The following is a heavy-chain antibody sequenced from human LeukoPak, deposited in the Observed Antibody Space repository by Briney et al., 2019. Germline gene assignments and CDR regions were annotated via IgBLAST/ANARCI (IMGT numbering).Heavy chain of an antibody. V-gene: IGHV4-39*07. D-gene: IGHD3-22*01. CDR2: INHSGST. Sequence: SETLSLTCTVSGGSISSGSYYWSWIRQPPGKGLEWIGEINHSGSTNYNPSLKSRVTISVDTSKNQFSLKLSSVTAADTAVYYCAREDYYDSSGYYYAHYYYYMDVWGKGTTVTVSS. CDR3: AREDYYDSSGYYYAHYYYYMDV. CDR1: GGSISSGSYY. J-gene: IGHJ6*03.